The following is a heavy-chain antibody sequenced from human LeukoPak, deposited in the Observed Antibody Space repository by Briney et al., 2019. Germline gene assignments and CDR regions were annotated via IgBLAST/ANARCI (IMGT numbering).Heavy chain of an antibody. CDR1: GFTFSSYA. CDR2: ISYDGSNK. CDR3: ARAGYCSGGSCMGGYMDV. D-gene: IGHD2-15*01. V-gene: IGHV3-30*04. Sequence: GGALRLSCAASGFTFSSYAMHWVRQAPGKGLEWVAVISYDGSNKYYADSVKGRFTISRDNSKNTLYLQMNSLRAGDTAVYYCARAGYCSGGSCMGGYMDVWGKGTRSPSP. J-gene: IGHJ6*03.